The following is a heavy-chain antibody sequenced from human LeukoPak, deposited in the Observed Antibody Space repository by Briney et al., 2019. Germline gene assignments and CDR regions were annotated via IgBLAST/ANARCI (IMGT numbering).Heavy chain of an antibody. D-gene: IGHD4-11*01. CDR2: IYYSGST. J-gene: IGHJ6*04. V-gene: IGHV4-39*01. CDR3: ARRMTTVTTTVLDV. CDR1: GGSISSSSYY. Sequence: SETLSLTCTVSGGSISSSSYYWGWIRQPPGKGLEWIGSIYYSGSTYYNPSLKSRVTISVDTSKNQFSLKLSSVTAADTAVYYCARRMTTVTTTVLDVWGKGTTVTVSS.